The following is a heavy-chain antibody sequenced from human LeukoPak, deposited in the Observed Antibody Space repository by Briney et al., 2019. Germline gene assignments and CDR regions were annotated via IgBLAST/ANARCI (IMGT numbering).Heavy chain of an antibody. Sequence: GGSLRLSCAASGFTFSSYALHWVRQAPGKGLEGVAVISSDGSNKYYGDSVKGRFTISRDNSKSTLYLQMNSLRAEDTAVYYRARSRGIAVAAPFHYWRQGTLVTVSS. CDR3: ARSRGIAVAAPFHY. J-gene: IGHJ4*02. D-gene: IGHD6-19*01. CDR1: GFTFSSYA. CDR2: ISSDGSNK. V-gene: IGHV3-30*04.